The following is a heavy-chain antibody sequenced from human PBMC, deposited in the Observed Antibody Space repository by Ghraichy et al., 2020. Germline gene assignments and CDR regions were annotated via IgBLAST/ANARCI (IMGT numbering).Heavy chain of an antibody. CDR1: GFTFSNAW. Sequence: GGSLRLSCAASGFTFSNAWMSWVRQAPGKGLEWVGRIKSKTDGGTTDYAAPVKGRFTISRDDSKNTLYLQMNSLKTEDTAVYYCTTSTITTRGYCSGGSCYTDAFDIWGQGTMVTVSS. D-gene: IGHD2-15*01. J-gene: IGHJ3*02. CDR2: IKSKTDGGTT. CDR3: TTSTITTRGYCSGGSCYTDAFDI. V-gene: IGHV3-15*01.